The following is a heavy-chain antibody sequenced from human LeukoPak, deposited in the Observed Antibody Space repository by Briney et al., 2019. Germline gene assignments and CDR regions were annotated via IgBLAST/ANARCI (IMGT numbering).Heavy chain of an antibody. CDR1: GGSISSGDYY. CDR2: IYYSGSA. Sequence: SETLSLTCTVSGGSISSGDYYWSWIRQPPGKGLEWIGYIYYSGSAYYNPSLKSRVTISVDTSKNQFSLKLSSVTAADTAVYYCATTRATVVTEMAFDIWGQGTMVTVSS. D-gene: IGHD4-23*01. V-gene: IGHV4-30-4*08. CDR3: ATTRATVVTEMAFDI. J-gene: IGHJ3*02.